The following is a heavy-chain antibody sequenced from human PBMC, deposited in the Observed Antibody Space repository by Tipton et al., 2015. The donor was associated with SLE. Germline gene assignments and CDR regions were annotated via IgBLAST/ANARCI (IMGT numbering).Heavy chain of an antibody. J-gene: IGHJ5*02. D-gene: IGHD2-15*01. V-gene: IGHV4-39*07. Sequence: LRLSCTVSGGSISSSSYYWGWIRQPPGKGLEWIGSIYYSGSTYYNPSLKSRVTISVDTSKNQFSLKLSSVTAADTAVYYCARAYCSGGSCYEEGWFDPWGQGTLVTVSS. CDR2: IYYSGST. CDR1: GGSISSSSYY. CDR3: ARAYCSGGSCYEEGWFDP.